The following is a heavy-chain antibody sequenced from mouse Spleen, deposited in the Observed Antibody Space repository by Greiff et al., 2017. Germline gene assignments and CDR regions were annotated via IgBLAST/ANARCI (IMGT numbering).Heavy chain of an antibody. V-gene: IGHV3-6*01. D-gene: IGHD1-1*01. J-gene: IGHJ2*01. CDR2: ISYDGSN. CDR1: GYSITSGYY. Sequence: DVQLQESGPGLVKPSQSLSLTCSVTGYSITSGYYWNWIRQFPGNKLEWMGYISYDGSNNYNPSLKNRISITRDTSKNQFFLKLNSVTTEDTATYYCARGGYYGPFDYWGQGTTLTVSS. CDR3: ARGGYYGPFDY.